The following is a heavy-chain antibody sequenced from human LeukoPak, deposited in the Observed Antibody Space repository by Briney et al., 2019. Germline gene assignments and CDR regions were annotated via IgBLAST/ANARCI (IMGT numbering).Heavy chain of an antibody. CDR1: GFTFSSYA. CDR3: ATDLSNYALDY. V-gene: IGHV3-30-3*01. J-gene: IGHJ4*02. Sequence: GRSLRLSCAASGFTFSSYAMHWVRQAPGKGLEWVAVISYDGSNKYYADSVKGRFTISRDNSKNTLYLQMNSLRAEDTAVYYCATDLSNYALDYWGQGTLVTVSS. D-gene: IGHD1-7*01. CDR2: ISYDGSNK.